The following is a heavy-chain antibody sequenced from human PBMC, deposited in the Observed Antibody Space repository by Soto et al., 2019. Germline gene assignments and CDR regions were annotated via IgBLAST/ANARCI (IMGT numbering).Heavy chain of an antibody. J-gene: IGHJ6*02. D-gene: IGHD3-22*01. Sequence: GGSLRLSCAASGFTFSSYAMSWVRQAPGKGLEWVSAISGSGGSTYYADSVKGRFTISRDNSKNTLYLQMNSLRAEDTAVYYCAKDLPSPPLKYYYDSSGYYPYGMDVWGQGTTVTVSS. CDR2: ISGSGGST. CDR1: GFTFSSYA. CDR3: AKDLPSPPLKYYYDSSGYYPYGMDV. V-gene: IGHV3-23*01.